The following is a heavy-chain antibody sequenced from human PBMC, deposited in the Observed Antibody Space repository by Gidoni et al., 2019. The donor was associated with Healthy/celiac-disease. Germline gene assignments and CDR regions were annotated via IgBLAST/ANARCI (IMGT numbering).Heavy chain of an antibody. CDR2: IIPIFGTA. J-gene: IGHJ4*02. Sequence: QVQLVQSGAGVKKPGSSVKVSCKASGGPFSSYAISWVRQAPGQGLGWMGGIIPIFGTANYAQKFQGRVTITADESTSTAYMELSSLRSEDTAVYYFARCLWGRWLQFDYWGQGTLVTVSS. CDR3: ARCLWGRWLQFDY. CDR1: GGPFSSYA. D-gene: IGHD5-12*01. V-gene: IGHV1-69*01.